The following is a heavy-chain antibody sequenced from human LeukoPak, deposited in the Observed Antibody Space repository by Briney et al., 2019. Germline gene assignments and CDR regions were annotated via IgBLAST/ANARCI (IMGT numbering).Heavy chain of an antibody. CDR1: GYTFTGYY. Sequence: GASVKVSCKASGYTFTGYYIHWVRQAPGQGLEWMGWINPNINGTNYAQKFQGRVTMTGDRSISTAYMELSRLRSDDTAVYYCARDLGRLTFDYWGQGTLVTVSS. CDR3: ARDLGRLTFDY. V-gene: IGHV1-2*02. D-gene: IGHD3-22*01. J-gene: IGHJ4*02. CDR2: INPNINGT.